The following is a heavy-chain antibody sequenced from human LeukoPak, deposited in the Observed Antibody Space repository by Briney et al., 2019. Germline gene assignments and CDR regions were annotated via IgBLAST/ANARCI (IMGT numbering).Heavy chain of an antibody. CDR3: ARPYYHDSSGYCYDY. Sequence: ASVKVSCKASGYTFTGYYMHWVRQAPGQGLEWMGWINPNSGGTNYAQKFQGRVTMTRDTSISTAYMELSRLRSDDTAVYYCARPYYHDSSGYCYDYWGQGTLVTVSS. V-gene: IGHV1-2*02. J-gene: IGHJ4*02. CDR1: GYTFTGYY. D-gene: IGHD3-22*01. CDR2: INPNSGGT.